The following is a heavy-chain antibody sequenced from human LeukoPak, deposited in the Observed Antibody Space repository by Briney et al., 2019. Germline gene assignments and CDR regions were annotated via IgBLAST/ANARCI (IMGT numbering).Heavy chain of an antibody. CDR1: GGSISTYY. CDR3: ATRYYDILTGYYYFDY. D-gene: IGHD3-9*01. J-gene: IGHJ4*02. CDR2: IYYSGSP. V-gene: IGHV4-59*08. Sequence: SETLSLTCTVSGGSISTYYWTWIRQPPGKGLEWLGYIYYSGSPNYNPSLKSRVTISLDTSKSQFSLKLSSVTAADTAVYYCATRYYDILTGYYYFDYWGQGTLVTVSS.